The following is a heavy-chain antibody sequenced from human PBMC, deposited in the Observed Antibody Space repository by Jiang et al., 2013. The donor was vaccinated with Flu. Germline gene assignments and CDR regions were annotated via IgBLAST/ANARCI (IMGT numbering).Heavy chain of an antibody. D-gene: IGHD2-2*02. V-gene: IGHV5-51*01. Sequence: IIYPDDSDTRYSPSFQGQVTISADKSISTAYLQWSSLKASDTAMYYCARPGELLYGQWYFDYWGQGTLVTVSS. J-gene: IGHJ4*02. CDR2: IYPDDSDT. CDR3: ARPGELLYGQWYFDY.